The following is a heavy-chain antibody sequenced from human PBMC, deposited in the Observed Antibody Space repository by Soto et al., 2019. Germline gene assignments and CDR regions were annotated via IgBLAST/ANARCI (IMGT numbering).Heavy chain of an antibody. Sequence: SETLSLTCAVSGGSISSSNWWSWVRQPPGKGLEWIGEIYHSGSTNYNPSLKSRVTISVDKSKNQFSLKLSSVTAADTAVYYCARGYCSGSCYSGGMDVWGQGTTVTVSS. CDR2: IYHSGST. J-gene: IGHJ6*02. CDR1: GGSISSSNW. V-gene: IGHV4-4*02. CDR3: ARGYCSGSCYSGGMDV. D-gene: IGHD2-15*01.